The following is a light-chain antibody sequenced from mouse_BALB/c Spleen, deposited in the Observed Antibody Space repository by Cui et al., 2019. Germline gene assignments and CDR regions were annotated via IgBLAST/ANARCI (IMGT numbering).Light chain of an antibody. CDR1: SSVSY. CDR2: STS. Sequence: IFLTQSPATISASRGEKLTLTCSAGSSVSYMHWYQKKSGTSPKLLIYSTSHLATGVPSRFSGGGAGTYFSLTVSSVETEKAADYYCHQWSSFLRTFGGGTKLEIK. V-gene: IGKV4-80*01. J-gene: IGKJ1*01. CDR3: HQWSSFLRT.